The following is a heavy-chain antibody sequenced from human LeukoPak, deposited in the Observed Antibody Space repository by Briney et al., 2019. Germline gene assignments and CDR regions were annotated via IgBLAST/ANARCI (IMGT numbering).Heavy chain of an antibody. D-gene: IGHD3-10*01. CDR3: ARDEHVLLWFGELSDWFDP. CDR1: GGSISSYY. CDR2: IYTSGST. Sequence: SETLSLTCTVAGGSISSYYWSWIRQPAGKGLEWIGRIYTSGSTNYNPSLKSRVTMSVDTSENQFSLKLSSVTAADTAVYYCARDEHVLLWFGELSDWFDPWGQGTLVTVSS. J-gene: IGHJ5*02. V-gene: IGHV4-4*07.